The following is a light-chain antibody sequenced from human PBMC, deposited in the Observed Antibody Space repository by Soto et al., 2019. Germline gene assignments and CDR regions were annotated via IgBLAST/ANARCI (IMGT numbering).Light chain of an antibody. V-gene: IGLV1-47*02. CDR2: SNN. CDR3: AACDDRLSGCSV. Sequence: QSALTQPPSASGTPGQRVTISCSGSSSNIGSNYVYWYQQLPGTAPKLLIYSNNQRPSGVPDRFSGSKSGTSASLAISGLRSEDEADYYCAACDDRLSGCSVFATEPKATVL. J-gene: IGLJ1*01. CDR1: SSNIGSNY.